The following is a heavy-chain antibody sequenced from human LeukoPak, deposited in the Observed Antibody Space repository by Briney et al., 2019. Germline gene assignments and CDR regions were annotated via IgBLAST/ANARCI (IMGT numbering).Heavy chain of an antibody. J-gene: IGHJ1*01. V-gene: IGHV3-49*04. CDR3: IRGDNYDL. CDR2: VRRGGTT. Sequence: GSLRLSCTASGFTFGVYAMSWVRQAPGKGLDWVGFVRRGGTTEHAASVQGRFTISRDDSKSIAYLQLNSLKTEDTAVYYCIRGDNYDLWGEGT. CDR1: GFTFGVYA. D-gene: IGHD3-22*01.